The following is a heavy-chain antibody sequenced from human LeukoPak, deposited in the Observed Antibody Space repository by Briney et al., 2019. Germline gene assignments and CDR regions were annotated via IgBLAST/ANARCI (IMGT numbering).Heavy chain of an antibody. CDR3: ARRVMTTVTTIVDY. V-gene: IGHV1-69*13. J-gene: IGHJ4*02. Sequence: SVKVSCKASGGTFSSYAISWVRQAPGQGLEWMEGIIPIFGTANYAQKFQGRVTITADESTSTAYMELSSLRSEDTAVYYCARRVMTTVTTIVDYWGQGTLVTVSS. CDR1: GGTFSSYA. D-gene: IGHD4-11*01. CDR2: IIPIFGTA.